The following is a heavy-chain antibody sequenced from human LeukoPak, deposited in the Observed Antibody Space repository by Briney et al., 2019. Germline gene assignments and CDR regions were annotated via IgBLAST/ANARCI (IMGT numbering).Heavy chain of an antibody. Sequence: GGSLRLSCAASGFTFSSYAMSWVRQAPGKGLEWVANIKEDGSVKNYMDSVKGRFTVSRDNAERALYLQMNSLRAEDTALYYCARDRGGRYCDGSGYYDVFDIWGQGTLVTVS. D-gene: IGHD3-22*01. J-gene: IGHJ3*02. CDR1: GFTFSSYA. CDR3: ARDRGGRYCDGSGYYDVFDI. CDR2: IKEDGSVK. V-gene: IGHV3-7*01.